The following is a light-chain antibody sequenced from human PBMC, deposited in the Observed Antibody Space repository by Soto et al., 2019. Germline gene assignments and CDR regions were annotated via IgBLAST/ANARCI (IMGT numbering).Light chain of an antibody. CDR3: QQYRHLPQT. V-gene: IGKV3-20*01. Sequence: EIVLTQSPGTLSLSPGERATLSCRASQTVRNNYLAWYQQKPGQAPRLLIYNSSTRPTGIPDRFSGSGSGTDYTLTISRLEPEDFALYFCQQYRHLPQTFGQGTRVEIK. J-gene: IGKJ1*01. CDR1: QTVRNNY. CDR2: NSS.